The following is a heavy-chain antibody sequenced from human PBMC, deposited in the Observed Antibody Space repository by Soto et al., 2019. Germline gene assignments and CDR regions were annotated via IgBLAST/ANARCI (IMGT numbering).Heavy chain of an antibody. Sequence: PGGSLRLSCAASGFTFSDYYMSWIRQAPGKGLEWVSYISSSGSTIYYADSVKGRFTISRDNAKNSLYLQMNSLRAEDTAVYYCAREVPPQYCSSTSCYGGSWYDYWGQGTLVTVSS. D-gene: IGHD2-2*01. J-gene: IGHJ4*02. CDR3: AREVPPQYCSSTSCYGGSWYDY. CDR1: GFTFSDYY. CDR2: ISSSGSTI. V-gene: IGHV3-11*01.